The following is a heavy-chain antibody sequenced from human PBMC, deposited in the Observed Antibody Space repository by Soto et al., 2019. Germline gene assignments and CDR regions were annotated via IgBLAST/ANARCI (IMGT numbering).Heavy chain of an antibody. CDR3: AKEENQNSAVEN. Sequence: GGSLRLSCVGSGFNFSNFGIHWIRQAPGKGLEWVAIISRDGRGEAFADSVKGRFAISKDNSKNTVYLQMTGLRSDDTAVYYWAKEENQNSAVENWGQGSLVTLSS. CDR1: GFNFSNFG. D-gene: IGHD2-2*01. CDR2: ISRDGRGE. V-gene: IGHV3-30*18. J-gene: IGHJ1*01.